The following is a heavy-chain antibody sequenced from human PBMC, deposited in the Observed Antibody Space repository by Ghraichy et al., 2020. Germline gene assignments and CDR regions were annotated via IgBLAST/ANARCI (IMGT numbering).Heavy chain of an antibody. CDR1: GFTFSSYA. CDR3: AKGYLYYDFWSGLNFDY. V-gene: IGHV3-23*01. CDR2: ISGSGGST. J-gene: IGHJ4*02. D-gene: IGHD3-3*01. Sequence: GGSLRLSCAASGFTFSSYAMSWVRQAPGKGLEWVSAISGSGGSTYYADSVKGRFTISRDNSNNTLYLQMNSLRAEDTAVYYCAKGYLYYDFWSGLNFDYWGQGTLVTVSS.